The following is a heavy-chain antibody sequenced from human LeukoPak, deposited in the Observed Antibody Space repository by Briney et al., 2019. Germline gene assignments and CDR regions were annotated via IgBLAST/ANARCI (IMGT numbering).Heavy chain of an antibody. V-gene: IGHV1-2*06. CDR2: INPNSGGT. CDR1: GYTFTSYY. D-gene: IGHD6-19*01. J-gene: IGHJ4*02. Sequence: ASVKVSCKASGYTFTSYYMHWVRQAPGQGLEWMGRINPNSGGTNYAQKFQGRVTMTRDTSISTAYMELSRLRSDDTAVYYCATGGTVAGLFDYWGQGTLVTVSS. CDR3: ATGGTVAGLFDY.